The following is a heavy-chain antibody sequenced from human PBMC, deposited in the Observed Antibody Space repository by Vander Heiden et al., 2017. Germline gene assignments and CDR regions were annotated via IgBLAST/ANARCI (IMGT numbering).Heavy chain of an antibody. D-gene: IGHD6-13*01. CDR1: GSTFTSYV. CDR2: MNPNSGNT. V-gene: IGHV1-8*01. J-gene: IGHJ4*02. CDR3: ARGRRAAAGTDY. Sequence: QVQLVQSGAEVKKPGASVKVSCKASGSTFTSYVIHWVRQATGQGLEWMGWMNPNSGNTGYTQKFQGRVTMTRNTSISTAYMELSSLRSEDTAVYFCARGRRAAAGTDYWGQGTLVTVSS.